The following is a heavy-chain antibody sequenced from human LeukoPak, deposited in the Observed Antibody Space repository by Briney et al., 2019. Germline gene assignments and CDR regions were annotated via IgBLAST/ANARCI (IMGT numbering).Heavy chain of an antibody. CDR2: ISYDGSNK. J-gene: IGHJ6*02. Sequence: GRSLRLSCAASGFTFSSYGMHWVRQAPGKGLGWVAVISYDGSNKYYADSVKGRFTNSRDNSKNTLYLQMNSLRAEDTAVYYCAKDLAAAGMDVWGQGTTVTVSS. CDR1: GFTFSSYG. CDR3: AKDLAAAGMDV. D-gene: IGHD6-13*01. V-gene: IGHV3-30*18.